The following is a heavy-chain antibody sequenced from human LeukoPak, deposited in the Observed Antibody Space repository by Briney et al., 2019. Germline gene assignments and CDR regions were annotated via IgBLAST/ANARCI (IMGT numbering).Heavy chain of an antibody. Sequence: SGTLSLTCAVSGGSISSSNWWSWVRQPPGKGLEWIGEIYHSGSTNYNPSLKSRVTISVDKSKNQFSLKLSSVTAADTAVYYCARGNDIVVVPAAITGAFDIXXXGTXVTVXS. V-gene: IGHV4-4*02. J-gene: IGHJ3*02. CDR1: GGSISSSNW. D-gene: IGHD2-2*02. CDR3: ARGNDIVVVPAAITGAFDI. CDR2: IYHSGST.